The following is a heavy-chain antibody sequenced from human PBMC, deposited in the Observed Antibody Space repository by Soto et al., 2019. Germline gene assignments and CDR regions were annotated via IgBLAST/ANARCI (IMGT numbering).Heavy chain of an antibody. V-gene: IGHV1-2*02. Sequence: ASVKVSCKASGYTFTGYYMHWVRQAPGQGLEWMGWINPNSGGTNYAQKFQGRVTMTRDTSISTAYMELSRLRSDDTAVYYCARDQMQKGDSSSHVGYYYYYGMHVWGQGTTVTVSS. J-gene: IGHJ6*02. CDR1: GYTFTGYY. CDR3: ARDQMQKGDSSSHVGYYYYYGMHV. D-gene: IGHD6-6*01. CDR2: INPNSGGT.